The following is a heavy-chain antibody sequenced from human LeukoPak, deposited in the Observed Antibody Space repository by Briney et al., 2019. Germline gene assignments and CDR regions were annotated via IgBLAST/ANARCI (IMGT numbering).Heavy chain of an antibody. CDR3: ARGYYGSGSYPHDAFDI. CDR2: ISYDGSNK. D-gene: IGHD3-10*01. J-gene: IGHJ3*02. Sequence: GGSLRLSCAASGFTFSSYAMHWVRQAPGKGLEWVAVISYDGSNKYYADSVKGRFTISRDNSKNTLYLQMNSLRAEDTAVYYCARGYYGSGSYPHDAFDIWGQGTMVTVSS. V-gene: IGHV3-30-3*01. CDR1: GFTFSSYA.